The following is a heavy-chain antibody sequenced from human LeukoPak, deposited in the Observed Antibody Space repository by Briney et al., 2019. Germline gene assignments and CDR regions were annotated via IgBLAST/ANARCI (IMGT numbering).Heavy chain of an antibody. J-gene: IGHJ4*02. V-gene: IGHV3-11*01. CDR2: ISSSGSTI. Sequence: PGGSLRLSCAASGFTFSDYYMSWIRQAPGKGLEWVSYISSSGSTIYYADSVKGRFTISRDNAKNSLYLQMNSLRAEDTAVYYCARDRQSDDYGSVGDIDYWGQGTLVTVSS. CDR3: ARDRQSDDYGSVGDIDY. D-gene: IGHD4-17*01. CDR1: GFTFSDYY.